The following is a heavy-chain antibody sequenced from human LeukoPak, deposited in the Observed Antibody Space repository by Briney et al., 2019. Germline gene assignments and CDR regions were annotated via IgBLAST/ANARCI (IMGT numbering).Heavy chain of an antibody. D-gene: IGHD3-10*01. CDR1: RFTFSNFA. J-gene: IGHJ6*02. V-gene: IGHV3-23*01. CDR3: ARDRNYYGSAYYYYGMDV. Sequence: GGSLRLSCAASRFTFSNFAMGWVRQAPGKGREWVSSISGMGGYTSYADSVQSRCTAYRDNSKNSMSLQMNSMSAEDTAVYYCARDRNYYGSAYYYYGMDVWGQGTTVTVSS. CDR2: ISGMGGYT.